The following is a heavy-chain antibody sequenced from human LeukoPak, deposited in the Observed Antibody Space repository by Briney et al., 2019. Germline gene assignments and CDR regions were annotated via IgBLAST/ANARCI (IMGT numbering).Heavy chain of an antibody. Sequence: SETLSLTCTVSGGSISSGGYYWSWIRQHPGKGLEWIGYIYYSGGTYYNPSLKSRVTISVDTSKNQFSLKLSSVTAADTAVYYCARERSGEHAFDIWGQGTMVTVSS. CDR3: ARERSGEHAFDI. CDR2: IYYSGGT. D-gene: IGHD1-26*01. CDR1: GGSISSGGYY. J-gene: IGHJ3*02. V-gene: IGHV4-31*03.